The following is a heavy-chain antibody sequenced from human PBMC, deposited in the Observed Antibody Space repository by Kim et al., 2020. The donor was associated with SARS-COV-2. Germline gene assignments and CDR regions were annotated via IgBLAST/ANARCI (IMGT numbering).Heavy chain of an antibody. CDR3: ARTKKIWFGEFLFRNYYLFCMDA. Sequence: ASVKVSCKASGYTFTSYDINWVRQAPGQGLEWMGWMNPNSGNTGYAQKFQGRVTMTRDTSISTAYMELSSLRSEDTAVYYCARTKKIWFGEFLFRNYYLFCMDAWGQGTTVTVSS. J-gene: IGHJ6*02. CDR2: MNPNSGNT. CDR1: GYTFTSYD. V-gene: IGHV1-8*01. D-gene: IGHD3-10*01.